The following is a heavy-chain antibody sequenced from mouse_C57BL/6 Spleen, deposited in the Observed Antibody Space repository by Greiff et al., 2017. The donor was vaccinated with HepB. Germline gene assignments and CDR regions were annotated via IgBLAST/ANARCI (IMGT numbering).Heavy chain of an antibody. J-gene: IGHJ1*03. CDR3: ASHDGYYGYFDV. Sequence: VQLQQPGAELVKPGASVKLSCKASGYTFTSYWMHWVKQRPGRGLEWIGRIAPNSGGTKYNEKFKSKATLTVDKPSSTAYMQLSSLTSEAAAVYYCASHDGYYGYFDVWGTGTTVTVSS. D-gene: IGHD2-3*01. CDR1: GYTFTSYW. V-gene: IGHV1-72*01. CDR2: IAPNSGGT.